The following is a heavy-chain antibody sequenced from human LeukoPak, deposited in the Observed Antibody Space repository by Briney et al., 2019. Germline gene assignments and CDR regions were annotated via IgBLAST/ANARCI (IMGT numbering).Heavy chain of an antibody. Sequence: GGSLRPSCAAAGFTFSSYAMSWVRQAPGKGLEWVSSISGSGGSTYYADSVKGRFTISRDNSKNTLYLQMNSLRAEDTAVYYCAKDQITMVRGVLAYYFDYWGQGTLVTVSS. CDR2: ISGSGGST. CDR3: AKDQITMVRGVLAYYFDY. J-gene: IGHJ4*02. CDR1: GFTFSSYA. D-gene: IGHD3-10*01. V-gene: IGHV3-23*01.